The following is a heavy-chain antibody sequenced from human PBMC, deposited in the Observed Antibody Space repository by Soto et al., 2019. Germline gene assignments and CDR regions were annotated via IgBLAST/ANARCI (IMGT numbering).Heavy chain of an antibody. J-gene: IGHJ4*02. Sequence: GGSLRLSCAASGFTFSSYGMHWVRQAPGKGLEWVAVISYDGSNKYYADSVKGRFTISRDNSKNTLYLQMNSLRAEDTAVYYCAKDSGYDWVLYYWGQGTLVTVSS. CDR1: GFTFSSYG. V-gene: IGHV3-30*18. D-gene: IGHD5-12*01. CDR2: ISYDGSNK. CDR3: AKDSGYDWVLYY.